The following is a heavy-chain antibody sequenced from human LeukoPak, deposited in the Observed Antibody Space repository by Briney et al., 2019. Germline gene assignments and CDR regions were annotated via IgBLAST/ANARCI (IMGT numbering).Heavy chain of an antibody. J-gene: IGHJ4*02. D-gene: IGHD2-8*01. CDR3: ATGGRSGMAFDF. Sequence: PGGSLRLSCAASGFTFSKYALSWVRQSAGKGLQWISFIYGGGNTLYADSVRDRFSISRDNSKSTLYLQMNSLRVEDTAVYYCATGGRSGMAFDFWGQGTLVTVSS. CDR2: IYGGGNT. CDR1: GFTFSKYA. V-gene: IGHV3-23*03.